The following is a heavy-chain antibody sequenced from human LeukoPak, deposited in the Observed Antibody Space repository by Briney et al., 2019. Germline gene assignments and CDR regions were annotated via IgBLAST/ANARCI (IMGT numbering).Heavy chain of an antibody. CDR1: GFTFSSYE. J-gene: IGHJ4*02. D-gene: IGHD4/OR15-4a*01. CDR2: IYKSGTTK. V-gene: IGHV3-48*03. Sequence: GGSLRLSCAASGFTFSSYEMIWVRQAPGKGLEYVSYIYKSGTTKSYADSVKGRFTISRDNSKNTLYLQMNSLRAEDTAVYYCARRAGAYSHPYDYWGQGTLVTVSS. CDR3: ARRAGAYSHPYDY.